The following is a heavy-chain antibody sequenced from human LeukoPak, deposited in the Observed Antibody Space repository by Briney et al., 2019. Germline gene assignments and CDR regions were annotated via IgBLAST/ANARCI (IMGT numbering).Heavy chain of an antibody. D-gene: IGHD1-1*01. CDR2: TSYDGSNK. Sequence: GGSLRLSCAASGFTLSSYGMHWVRQAPGKGLEWVAVTSYDGSNKYYADSVKGRFTISRDNSKSTVSLQMNSLRAEDTAVYYCARDRVGTTRSDAFDIWGQGTMVTVSS. J-gene: IGHJ3*02. CDR1: GFTLSSYG. CDR3: ARDRVGTTRSDAFDI. V-gene: IGHV3-30-3*01.